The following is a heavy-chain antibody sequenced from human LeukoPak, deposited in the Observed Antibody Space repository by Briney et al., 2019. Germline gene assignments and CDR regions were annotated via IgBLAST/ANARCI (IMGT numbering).Heavy chain of an antibody. V-gene: IGHV4-61*02. D-gene: IGHD3-10*01. Sequence: PSQTLSLTCTVSGGSISSGSYYWSWIRQPAGKGLEWIGRIYTSGSTNYNPSLKSRVTISVDTSKNQFSLKLSSVTAADTAVYYCARAFRAYGSGSYRNWFDPWGQGTLVTVSS. CDR2: IYTSGST. J-gene: IGHJ5*02. CDR3: ARAFRAYGSGSYRNWFDP. CDR1: GGSISSGSYY.